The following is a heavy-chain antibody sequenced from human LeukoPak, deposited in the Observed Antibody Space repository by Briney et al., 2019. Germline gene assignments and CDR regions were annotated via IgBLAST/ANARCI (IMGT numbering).Heavy chain of an antibody. V-gene: IGHV3-33*06. CDR1: GFTFSSYG. Sequence: GGSLRLSCAASGFTFSSYGMHWVRQAPGKGLEWVAVIWYDGSNKYYADSVKGRFTISRDNSKNTLYLQMNSLRAEDTAVYYCAKDTYSSSWDDAFDIWGQGTMVTVSS. CDR3: AKDTYSSSWDDAFDI. CDR2: IWYDGSNK. J-gene: IGHJ3*02. D-gene: IGHD6-13*01.